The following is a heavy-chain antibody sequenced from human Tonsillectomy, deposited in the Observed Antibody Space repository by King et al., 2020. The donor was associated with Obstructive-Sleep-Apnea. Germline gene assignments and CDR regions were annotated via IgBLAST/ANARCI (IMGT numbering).Heavy chain of an antibody. J-gene: IGHJ4*02. CDR3: ARHQSRAAPGSSFDL. CDR1: GYTFTRNW. Sequence: VQLVQSGTAVNKPGESPRISCQGSGYTFTRNWISWVRQMPGKGLEWMGKIDPSDSYTSYSPSFQGHVTISTDTSINTAYLQWSSLKASDTALYYCARHQSRAAPGSSFDLWGRGTLVSVSS. D-gene: IGHD2-15*01. V-gene: IGHV5-10-1*03. CDR2: IDPSDSYT.